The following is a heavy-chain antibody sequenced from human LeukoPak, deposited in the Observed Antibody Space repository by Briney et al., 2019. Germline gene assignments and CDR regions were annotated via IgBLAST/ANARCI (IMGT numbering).Heavy chain of an antibody. CDR2: IYYSGST. CDR3: ARGEAALGY. J-gene: IGHJ4*02. CDR1: GGSISSYY. D-gene: IGHD6-13*01. V-gene: IGHV4-59*01. Sequence: SETLSLTCTVSGGSISSYYWSWIRQPPGKGLEWIGYIYYSGSTNHNPSLKSRVTISVDTSKNQFSLKLSSVTAADTAVYYCARGEAALGYWGQGTLVTVSS.